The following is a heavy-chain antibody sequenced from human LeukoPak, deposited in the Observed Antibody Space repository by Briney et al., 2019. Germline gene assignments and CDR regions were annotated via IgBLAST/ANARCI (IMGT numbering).Heavy chain of an antibody. J-gene: IGHJ4*02. Sequence: GGSLRLSCAASGFTFGSSAMSWVRQAPGKGLEWVSVIYSGGSTYYADSVKGRFTISRDNSKNTLYLQMNSLRAEDTAVYYCASERSSAGFPRVYWGQGTLVTVSS. D-gene: IGHD1-26*01. CDR1: GFTFGSSA. CDR3: ASERSSAGFPRVY. CDR2: IYSGGST. V-gene: IGHV3-66*02.